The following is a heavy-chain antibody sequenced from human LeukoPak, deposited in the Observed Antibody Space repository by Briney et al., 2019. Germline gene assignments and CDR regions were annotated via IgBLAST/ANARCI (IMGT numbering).Heavy chain of an antibody. J-gene: IGHJ4*02. CDR2: IYYSEST. Sequence: SETLSLTCTVSGGSISTGSYYWGWIRQPPGKGLEWIGSIYYSESTYYNPSLKSRVTISVDTSKNQVSLKLTSVTAADTAVYYCASVTPYDSSGYLSFWGQGTLVTVSS. CDR3: ASVTPYDSSGYLSF. D-gene: IGHD3-22*01. CDR1: GGSISTGSYY. V-gene: IGHV4-39*07.